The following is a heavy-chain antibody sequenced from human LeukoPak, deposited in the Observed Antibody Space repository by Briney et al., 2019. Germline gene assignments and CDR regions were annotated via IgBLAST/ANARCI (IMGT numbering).Heavy chain of an antibody. J-gene: IGHJ4*02. Sequence: ASVKVSCKASGYTFTSYGISWVRRAPGQGLEWMGWISAYNGNTNYAQKLQGRVTMTTDTSTSTAYMELRSLRSDDTAVYYCARGGRVLRYFDWLPTTYFDYWGQGTLVTVSS. CDR2: ISAYNGNT. V-gene: IGHV1-18*01. CDR1: GYTFTSYG. CDR3: ARGGRVLRYFDWLPTTYFDY. D-gene: IGHD3-9*01.